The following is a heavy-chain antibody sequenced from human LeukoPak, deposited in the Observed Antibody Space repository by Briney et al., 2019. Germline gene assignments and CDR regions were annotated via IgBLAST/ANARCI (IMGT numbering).Heavy chain of an antibody. CDR1: GGSFSGYY. J-gene: IGHJ6*03. V-gene: IGHV4-34*01. Sequence: SETLSLTCAVYGGSFSGYYWSWIRQPPGKGLEWIGEINHSGSTNYNPSLKSRVTISVDTSKDQFSLKLSSVTAADTAVYYCARRYWNYRGYYMDAWGKGTTVTVSS. CDR3: ARRYWNYRGYYMDA. CDR2: INHSGST. D-gene: IGHD1-7*01.